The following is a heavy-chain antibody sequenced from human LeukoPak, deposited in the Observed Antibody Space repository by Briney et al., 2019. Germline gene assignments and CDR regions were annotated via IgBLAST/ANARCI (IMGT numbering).Heavy chain of an antibody. J-gene: IGHJ4*02. V-gene: IGHV3-11*05. D-gene: IGHD2-15*01. CDR1: GFSFSDYY. CDR2: ISSSSRYT. Sequence: GGSLRLSCAASGFSFSDYYMSWIRQAPGKGLEWVSYISSSSRYTYYADSVKGGFTISRNNAKNSLYLQMDSLRAEDTAVYYCARVIGYPGPFDYWGQGTLVTISS. CDR3: ARVIGYPGPFDY.